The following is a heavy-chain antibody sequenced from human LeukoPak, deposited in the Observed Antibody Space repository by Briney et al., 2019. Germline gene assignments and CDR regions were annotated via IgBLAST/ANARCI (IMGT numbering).Heavy chain of an antibody. CDR1: GFTFSDFY. J-gene: IGHJ4*02. V-gene: IGHV3-11*04. CDR2: ISSSGSNI. CDR3: ASHREQWLIPELYFDY. D-gene: IGHD6-19*01. Sequence: GGSLRLSCAASGFTFSDFYMSWIRQAPGKGLEWISYISSSGSNIYYADSVKGRFTISRDNAKNSLYLQMNSLRAEDTAVYYCASHREQWLIPELYFDYWGQGTLVTVSS.